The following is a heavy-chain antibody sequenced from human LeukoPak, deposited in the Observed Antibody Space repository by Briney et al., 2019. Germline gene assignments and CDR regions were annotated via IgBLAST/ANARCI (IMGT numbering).Heavy chain of an antibody. CDR3: ARRGSFSYYYGMDV. CDR1: GGSFSGYY. Sequence: SETLSLACAVYGGSFSGYYWSWIRQPPGKGLEWIGSIYYSGSTYYNPSLKSRVTISVDTSKNQFSLKLSSVTAADTAVYYCARRGSFSYYYGMDVWGQGTTVTVSS. CDR2: IYYSGST. J-gene: IGHJ6*02. D-gene: IGHD6-6*01. V-gene: IGHV4-34*01.